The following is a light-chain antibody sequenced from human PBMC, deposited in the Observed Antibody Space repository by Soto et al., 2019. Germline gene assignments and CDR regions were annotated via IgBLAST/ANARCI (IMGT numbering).Light chain of an antibody. CDR1: SSDVGAYNF. CDR2: EVS. Sequence: HSALTQPASVSGSPGQSITISCTGSSSDVGAYNFVSWYQQHPGKAPKLMIYEVSRRPSGVSNRFSASKSGNTASLTISGLQADDEADYYCSSYTTRSTVIIGGGTKLTVL. CDR3: SSYTTRSTVI. V-gene: IGLV2-14*01. J-gene: IGLJ2*01.